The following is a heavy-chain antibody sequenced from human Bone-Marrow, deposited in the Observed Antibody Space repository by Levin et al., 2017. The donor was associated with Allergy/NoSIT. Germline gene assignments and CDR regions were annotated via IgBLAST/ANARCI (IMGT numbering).Heavy chain of an antibody. CDR1: GGSIRSGNYY. V-gene: IGHV4-61*02. Sequence: SQTLSLPCPVSGGSIRSGNYYWSWIRQPAGERLEWIGRIYTSGSTNYNPSLKSRVTISLDTSKNQFSLKLTSVTAADTAVYYCARVGHVRESSGTSWYSFSYYYMDVWGKGTTVTVSS. CDR2: IYTSGST. J-gene: IGHJ6*03. CDR3: ARVGHVRESSGTSWYSFSYYYMDV. D-gene: IGHD2-2*02.